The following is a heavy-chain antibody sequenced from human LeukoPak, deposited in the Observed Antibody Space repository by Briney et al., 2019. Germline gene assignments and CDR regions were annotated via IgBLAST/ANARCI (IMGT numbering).Heavy chain of an antibody. CDR2: KNPNSGNS. V-gene: IGHV1-8*01. CDR3: AREGLDY. Sequence: GASVKVSCKASGDTFTNYDINWVRQATGQGLEWMGYKNPNSGNSAYAQKFQGRVTITTDASITTAYMELSGLRSGDTALYYCAREGLDYWGQGTLVTVSS. J-gene: IGHJ4*02. CDR1: GDTFTNYD.